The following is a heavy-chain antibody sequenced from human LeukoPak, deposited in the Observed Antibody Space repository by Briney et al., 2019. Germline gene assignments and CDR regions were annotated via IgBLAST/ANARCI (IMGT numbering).Heavy chain of an antibody. CDR2: ISSSTSYI. D-gene: IGHD4-17*01. CDR1: GFTFSTYT. CDR3: ARAGGSTVSHSDY. J-gene: IGHJ4*02. Sequence: GGSLRLSCAVSGFTFSTYTMHWVRQAPGKGLEWVSSISSSTSYIYYADSVKGRFTISKDNAKNSLYLQMNSLRAEDTAVYYCARAGGSTVSHSDYWGQGTLVTVSS. V-gene: IGHV3-21*01.